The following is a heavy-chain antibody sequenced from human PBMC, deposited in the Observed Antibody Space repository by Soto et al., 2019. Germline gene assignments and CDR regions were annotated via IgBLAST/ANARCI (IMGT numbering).Heavy chain of an antibody. CDR3: ARDGGRHSGGIDY. J-gene: IGHJ4*02. CDR1: GGTFSSYS. CDR2: IIPIFGPA. Sequence: QVQLVQSGAEVKKPGSSVKVSCKASGGTFSSYSINWVRQAPGQGIEWMGEIIPIFGPANYAQKFQGRVTITADESTSTAYMELSSLRSEDTAVYYCARDGGRHSGGIDYWGQGTLVTVSS. D-gene: IGHD1-26*01. V-gene: IGHV1-69*01.